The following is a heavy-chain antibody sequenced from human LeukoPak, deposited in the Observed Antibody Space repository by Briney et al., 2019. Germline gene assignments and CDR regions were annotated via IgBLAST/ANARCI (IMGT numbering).Heavy chain of an antibody. D-gene: IGHD3-22*01. Sequence: GGALRLSCAASGVTFSTYAMHWGRQAPGKGLGWVAVISSDGSIKYYADAVKGRFTISRDSSKNPLYMQMNSLRAEDTAVYYCARQHDSSGHYGSDAFDIWGQGTMVTVSS. CDR3: ARQHDSSGHYGSDAFDI. J-gene: IGHJ3*02. V-gene: IGHV3-30*04. CDR2: ISSDGSIK. CDR1: GVTFSTYA.